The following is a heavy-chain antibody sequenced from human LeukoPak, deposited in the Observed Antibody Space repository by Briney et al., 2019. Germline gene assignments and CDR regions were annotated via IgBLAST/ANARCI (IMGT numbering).Heavy chain of an antibody. D-gene: IGHD4-17*01. J-gene: IGHJ6*02. Sequence: GGSLRLSCAASGFTFSNAWMSWVRQAPGKGLEWVGRIKSKTDGGTTDYAAPVKDRFTISRDDSKNTLYLQMNSLKTEDTAVYYCTKLYGDGAHWYYYYGMDVWGQGTTVTVSS. V-gene: IGHV3-15*01. CDR3: TKLYGDGAHWYYYYGMDV. CDR1: GFTFSNAW. CDR2: IKSKTDGGTT.